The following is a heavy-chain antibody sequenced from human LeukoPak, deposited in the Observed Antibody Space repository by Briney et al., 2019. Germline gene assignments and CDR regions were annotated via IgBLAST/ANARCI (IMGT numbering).Heavy chain of an antibody. D-gene: IGHD2-2*01. Sequence: SETLSLTCAVYGGSFSGYYWSWIRQPPGKGLEWIGEINHSGSTNYNPSLKSRVTISVDTSKNQFSLKLSSVTAADTAVYYCASAGLRDCSSTSCYPLPDYWGQGTLVTVSS. CDR3: ASAGLRDCSSTSCYPLPDY. CDR2: INHSGST. CDR1: GGSFSGYY. V-gene: IGHV4-34*01. J-gene: IGHJ4*02.